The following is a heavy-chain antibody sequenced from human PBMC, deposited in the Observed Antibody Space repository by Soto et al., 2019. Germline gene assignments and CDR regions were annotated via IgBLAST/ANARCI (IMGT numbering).Heavy chain of an antibody. D-gene: IGHD6-13*01. CDR2: IIPIFGTA. CDR3: ARGPPEYYSSSWYPDYYYGMDA. V-gene: IGHV1-69*13. Sequence: SVKVSCKASGGTFSSYAISWVRQAPGQGLEWMGGIIPIFGTANYAQKFQGRVTITADESTSTAYMELSSLRSEDTAVYYCARGPPEYYSSSWYPDYYYGMDAWGQGTTVTVSS. CDR1: GGTFSSYA. J-gene: IGHJ6*02.